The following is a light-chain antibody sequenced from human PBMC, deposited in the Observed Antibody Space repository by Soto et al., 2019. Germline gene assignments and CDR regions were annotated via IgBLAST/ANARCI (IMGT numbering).Light chain of an antibody. CDR3: QHYNDYSWT. CDR2: KTS. Sequence: DIHMTQSPSTLSASVGDRVTITCRASQSISSWLAWYQQKPGKAPNLLIYKTSNLESVVPSMFSGSGSGTEFTLTISSLQPDDFAPYYCQHYNDYSWTFGQGTQVEIK. CDR1: QSISSW. J-gene: IGKJ1*01. V-gene: IGKV1-5*03.